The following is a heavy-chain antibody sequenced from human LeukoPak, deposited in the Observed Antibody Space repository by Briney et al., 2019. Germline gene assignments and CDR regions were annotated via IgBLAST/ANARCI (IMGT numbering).Heavy chain of an antibody. Sequence: SETLSLTCTVSGDSISSSTYYWAWIRQPPGKGLEYIGSYSGSTYYNPSLKSRVTISVDTSKNQFSLKLSSVTAADTAVYYCAREGYYYYYGMDVWGQGTTVTVSS. V-gene: IGHV4-39*07. CDR1: GDSISSSTYY. CDR3: AREGYYYYYGMDV. CDR2: YSGST. J-gene: IGHJ6*02.